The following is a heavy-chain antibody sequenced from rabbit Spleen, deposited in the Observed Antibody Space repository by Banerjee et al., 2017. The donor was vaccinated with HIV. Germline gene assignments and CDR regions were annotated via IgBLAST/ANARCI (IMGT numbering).Heavy chain of an antibody. CDR2: INAVTGKA. D-gene: IGHD4-1*01. CDR1: GFSFSNKAV. CDR3: ARRGDYSLSWRATDFNL. Sequence: QEQLVESGGGLVRPEGSLKLSCTASGFSFSNKAVMCWVRQAPGKGLQWIACINAVTGKAVYATWAKGRFTFSKTSSTTVTLQMTSLTAADTATYFCARRGDYSLSWRATDFNLWGPGTLVTVS. V-gene: IGHV1S45*01. J-gene: IGHJ4*01.